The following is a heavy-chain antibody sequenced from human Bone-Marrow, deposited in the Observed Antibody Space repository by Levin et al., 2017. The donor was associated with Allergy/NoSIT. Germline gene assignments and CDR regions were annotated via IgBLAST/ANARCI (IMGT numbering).Heavy chain of an antibody. V-gene: IGHV3-48*01. D-gene: IGHD7-27*01. J-gene: IGHJ4*02. CDR3: ARNLGY. CDR1: GFTFSSYS. CDR2: ISSSSSTI. Sequence: GGSLRLSCAASGFTFSSYSMNWVRQAPGKGLEWVSYISSSSSTIYYADSVKGRFTISRDNAKNSLYLQMNSLRAEDTAVYYCARNLGYWGQGTLVTVSS.